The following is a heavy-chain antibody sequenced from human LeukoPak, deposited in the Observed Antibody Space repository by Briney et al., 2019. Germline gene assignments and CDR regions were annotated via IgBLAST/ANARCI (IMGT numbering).Heavy chain of an antibody. D-gene: IGHD6-19*01. CDR2: VSYDGSYK. CDR3: AKDLSSGWHYFDY. Sequence: GGSLRLSCAATGFTFSNFAMHWVRQAPGKGLEWVAVVSYDGSYKYYADSVKGRFAISRDNSKNTLYLQMNSLRAEDTAVYYCAKDLSSGWHYFDYWGQGTLVTVSS. J-gene: IGHJ4*02. V-gene: IGHV3-30*09. CDR1: GFTFSNFA.